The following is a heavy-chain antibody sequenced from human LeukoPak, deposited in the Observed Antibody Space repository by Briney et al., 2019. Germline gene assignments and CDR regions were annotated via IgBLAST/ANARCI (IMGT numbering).Heavy chain of an antibody. CDR2: IFYSGST. Sequence: SETRSLTCTVSGGSINSYYWSWIRQPPGKGLEWIGYIFYSGSTNYNPSLKSRVTISVETSKNQFSLKLNSVTAADTAVYYCARLLSPTAYTTLYYFDYWGQGTLVTVSS. J-gene: IGHJ4*02. V-gene: IGHV4-59*08. CDR3: ARLLSPTAYTTLYYFDY. D-gene: IGHD3-16*01. CDR1: GGSINSYY.